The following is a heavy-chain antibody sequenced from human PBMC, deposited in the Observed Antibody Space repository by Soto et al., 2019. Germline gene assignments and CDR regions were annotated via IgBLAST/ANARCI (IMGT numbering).Heavy chain of an antibody. D-gene: IGHD3-10*01. CDR1: GGSITGGTYH. Sequence: QLQLQESGPGLVKPSETLSLTCTVSGGSITGGTYHWDWIRQPPGKGLEWIGSIYYSGSTDSNPSLKSRATISVDTSKNQFSLKLTSVTSADTAVYYCARHANRNYYDAFDIWGQGPMVTVSS. J-gene: IGHJ3*02. CDR2: IYYSGST. CDR3: ARHANRNYYDAFDI. V-gene: IGHV4-39*01.